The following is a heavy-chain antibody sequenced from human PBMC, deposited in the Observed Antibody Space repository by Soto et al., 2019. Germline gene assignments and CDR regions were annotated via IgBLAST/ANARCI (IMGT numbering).Heavy chain of an antibody. CDR1: GFTFSSYA. CDR3: ARDRETTGDYGMDV. V-gene: IGHV3-30-3*01. D-gene: IGHD1-7*01. J-gene: IGHJ6*02. Sequence: GESLKISCAASGFTFSSYAMHWVRQAPGKGLEWVAVISYDGSNKYYADSVKGRFTISRDNSKNTLYLQMNSLRAEDTAVYYCARDRETTGDYGMDVWGQGTTVTVSS. CDR2: ISYDGSNK.